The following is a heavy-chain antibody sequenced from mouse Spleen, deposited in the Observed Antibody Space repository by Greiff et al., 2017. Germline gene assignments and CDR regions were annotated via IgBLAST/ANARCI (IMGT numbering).Heavy chain of an antibody. V-gene: IGHV1-19*01. CDR1: GYTFTDYY. CDR3: ARTYYGDYYYAMDY. J-gene: IGHJ4*01. D-gene: IGHD2-13*01. CDR2: INPYNGGT. Sequence: VQLQQSGPVLVKPGASVKMSCKASGYTFTDYYMNWVKQSHGKSLEWIGVINPYNGGTSYNQKFKGKATLTVDKSSSTAYMELNSLTSEDSAVYYCARTYYGDYYYAMDYWGQGTSVTVSS.